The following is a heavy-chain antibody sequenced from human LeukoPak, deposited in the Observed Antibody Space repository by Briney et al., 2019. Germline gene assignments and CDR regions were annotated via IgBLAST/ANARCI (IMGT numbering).Heavy chain of an antibody. V-gene: IGHV4-4*02. Sequence: SETLSLTCGVFGGSISSENWWNWVRQPPGKGLEWIGETYHAGHINYNPSLKSRVTISMDKSKNQLYLKVTSVTAADTAVYYCARGGGYYFDYWGQGILVAVSS. CDR2: TYHAGHI. CDR3: ARGGGYYFDY. CDR1: GGSISSENW. J-gene: IGHJ4*02. D-gene: IGHD5-12*01.